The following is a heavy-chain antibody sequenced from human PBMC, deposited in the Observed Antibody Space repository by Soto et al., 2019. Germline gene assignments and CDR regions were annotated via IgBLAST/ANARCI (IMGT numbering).Heavy chain of an antibody. Sequence: PSETLSLTCAVYGGSFSGYYWSWIRQPPGKGLEWIGEINHSGSTNYNPSLKSRVTISVDTSKNQFSLKLSSVTAADTAVYYCAREQWRVSMGGFDYWGQETLVTVSS. V-gene: IGHV4-34*01. CDR1: GGSFSGYY. CDR3: AREQWRVSMGGFDY. J-gene: IGHJ4*02. D-gene: IGHD6-19*01. CDR2: INHSGST.